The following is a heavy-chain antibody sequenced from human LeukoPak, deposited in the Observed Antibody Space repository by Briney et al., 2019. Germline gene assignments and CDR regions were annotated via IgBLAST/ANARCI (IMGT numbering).Heavy chain of an antibody. J-gene: IGHJ4*02. CDR3: ARYQSTAWFDF. D-gene: IGHD2-21*02. CDR1: GFTFSSYT. V-gene: IGHV3-64*02. CDR2: INSYGGNT. Sequence: GGSLRLSCAASGFTFSSYTMHWVRQAPGKGLEYVSAINSYGGNTFYADSVKGRFTNSRDNSKDTLYLQMGSLRAEDMAVYYCARYQSTAWFDFWGQGTLVTVSS.